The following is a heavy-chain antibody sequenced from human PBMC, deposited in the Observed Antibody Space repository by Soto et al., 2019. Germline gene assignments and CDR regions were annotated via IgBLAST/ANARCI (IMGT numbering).Heavy chain of an antibody. D-gene: IGHD6-13*01. CDR1: GGSFSGYY. V-gene: IGHV4-34*01. CDR2: INHSGST. J-gene: IGHJ6*02. CDR3: ARGAAGYYYYYGMDV. Sequence: PSETLSLTCAVYGGSFSGYYWSWIRQPPGKGLEWIGEINHSGSTNYNPSLKSRVTISVDTSKNQFSLKLSSVTAADTAVYYCARGAAGYYYYYGMDVWGQGTKGTVSS.